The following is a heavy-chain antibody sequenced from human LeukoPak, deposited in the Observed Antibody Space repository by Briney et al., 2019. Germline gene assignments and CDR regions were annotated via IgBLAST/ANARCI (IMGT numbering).Heavy chain of an antibody. D-gene: IGHD2-2*01. CDR1: GFTFSNYG. Sequence: GGTLRLSCAASGFTFSNYGMSWVRQAPGKGLEWVTYMNEYGSDIFYVDSVKGRFTISRDNGKNSLYLQMNSLRAEDTAVYYCARPRGCSSRRCNNFDYWGQGILVTVSS. J-gene: IGHJ4*02. CDR2: MNEYGSDI. V-gene: IGHV3-7*01. CDR3: ARPRGCSSRRCNNFDY.